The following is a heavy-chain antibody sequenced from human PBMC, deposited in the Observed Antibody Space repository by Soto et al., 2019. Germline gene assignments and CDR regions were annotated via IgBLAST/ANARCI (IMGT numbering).Heavy chain of an antibody. Sequence: QVQLVQSGAEVKKPGSSVKVSCKASEGSLSNYGISWVRQAPGQGLEWMGGIIPVFGTANYAQKFQGRVTITADESTNIVYMDVTSLRSEDTAVYYCARGDATKIVVTTYYAMDVWGQGTTVTVSS. D-gene: IGHD4-17*01. V-gene: IGHV1-69*12. CDR3: ARGDATKIVVTTYYAMDV. CDR1: EGSLSNYG. CDR2: IIPVFGTA. J-gene: IGHJ6*02.